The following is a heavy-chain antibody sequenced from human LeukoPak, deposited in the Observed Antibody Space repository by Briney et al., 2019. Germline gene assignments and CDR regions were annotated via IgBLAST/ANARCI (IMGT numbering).Heavy chain of an antibody. V-gene: IGHV4-30-4*08. CDR1: GGSISSGDDY. Sequence: SQTLSLTCTVSGGSISSGDDYWSWIRQPPGKGLEWIGYIYYSGSTYYNPSLKSRVTISVDTSKYQFSLKLSSVTAADTAVYYCARVRVGAHWFDPWGQGTLVTVSS. CDR2: IYYSGST. D-gene: IGHD1-26*01. CDR3: ARVRVGAHWFDP. J-gene: IGHJ5*02.